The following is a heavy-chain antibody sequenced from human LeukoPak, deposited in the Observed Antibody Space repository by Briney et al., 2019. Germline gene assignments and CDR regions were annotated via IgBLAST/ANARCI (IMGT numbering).Heavy chain of an antibody. V-gene: IGHV1-2*02. CDR1: GYTFTDYY. CDR2: INPNSGGT. CDR3: ARGDGSYFDY. D-gene: IGHD5-24*01. Sequence: ASVKVSCKASGYTFTDYYMHWVRQAPGQGLEWMGWINPNSGGTNSAQNFQGRVTMTRDTSISTAYMELSSLRSDDTAVYYCARGDGSYFDYWRQGTLVTVSS. J-gene: IGHJ4*02.